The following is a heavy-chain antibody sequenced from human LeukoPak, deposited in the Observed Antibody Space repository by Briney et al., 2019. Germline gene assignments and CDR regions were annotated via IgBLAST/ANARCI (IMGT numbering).Heavy chain of an antibody. CDR1: GFTFSSYS. V-gene: IGHV3-21*01. D-gene: IGHD3-10*01. Sequence: SGGSLRLSCVASGFTFSSYSMNWVRQAPGKGLEWVSSINSSSGYIYYADSVKGRFTISRDNAKNSLYLQMNSLRAEDTAVYYCARDATMVPLYYYYYMDVWGKGTTVTVSS. CDR3: ARDATMVPLYYYYYMDV. J-gene: IGHJ6*03. CDR2: INSSSGYI.